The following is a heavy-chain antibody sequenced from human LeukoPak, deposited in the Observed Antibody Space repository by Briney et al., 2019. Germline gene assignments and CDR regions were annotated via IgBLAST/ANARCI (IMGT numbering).Heavy chain of an antibody. V-gene: IGHV3-53*01. CDR2: IYTDNT. D-gene: IGHD4/OR15-4a*01. J-gene: IGHJ4*02. CDR1: GFMFDDYA. Sequence: GGSLRLSCAASGFMFDDYAMHWVRQAPGKGLEWVSFIYTDNTHYSDSVKGRFTISRDNSKNTLYLQMNSLRAEDTAVYYCARRAGAYSHPYDYWGQGTLVTVSS. CDR3: ARRAGAYSHPYDY.